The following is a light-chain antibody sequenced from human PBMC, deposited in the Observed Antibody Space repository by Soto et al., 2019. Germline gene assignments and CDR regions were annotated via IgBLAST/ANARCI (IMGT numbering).Light chain of an antibody. J-gene: IGLJ2*01. V-gene: IGLV2-14*01. Sequence: QSALTQPAAVSGSPGQSITISCTGTSSDIGAYNFVSWYQHHPGKAPKLIIFEVNNRPSGVSNRFSGSKSGSTASLRISDLQAEDEADYYCSSYTSVSIVVVFGGGTKVT. CDR3: SSYTSVSIVVV. CDR1: SSDIGAYNF. CDR2: EVN.